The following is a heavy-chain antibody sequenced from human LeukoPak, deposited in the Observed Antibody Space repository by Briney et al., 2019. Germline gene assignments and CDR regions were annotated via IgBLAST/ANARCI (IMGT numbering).Heavy chain of an antibody. CDR2: IKSKTDGGTT. D-gene: IGHD6-13*01. Sequence: PGGSLRLSCAASGFTFSSYAMSWVRQAPGKGLEWVGRIKSKTDGGTTDYAAPVKGRFTISRDDSKNTLYLQMNSLKTEDTAVYYCTTDLVAAAGVFDYWGQGTLVTVSS. CDR3: TTDLVAAAGVFDY. CDR1: GFTFSSYA. V-gene: IGHV3-15*01. J-gene: IGHJ4*02.